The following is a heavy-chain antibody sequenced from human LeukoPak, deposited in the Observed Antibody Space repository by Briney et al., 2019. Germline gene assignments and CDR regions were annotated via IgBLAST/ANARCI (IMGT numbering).Heavy chain of an antibody. CDR2: ISAYNGNT. CDR1: GYTFTSYG. V-gene: IGHV1-18*01. CDR3: ARDRARPPPSRSHDIQGD. Sequence: GSSVKVSCKASGYTFTSYGISWVRQAPGQGLEWMGWISAYNGNTNYARKLQGRVTMTTDTSTSTAYMELRSLRSDDTAVYYCARDRARPPPSRSHDIQGDWGQGTLVTVSS. D-gene: IGHD3-9*01. J-gene: IGHJ4*02.